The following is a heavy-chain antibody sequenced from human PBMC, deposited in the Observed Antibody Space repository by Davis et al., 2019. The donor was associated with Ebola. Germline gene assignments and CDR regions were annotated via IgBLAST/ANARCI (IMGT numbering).Heavy chain of an antibody. Sequence: GESLKISCAASGFTFNKYWMHWVRQAPGKGLVYVSRISSDGGITSYADSVKGRFTVSRDNAKNSLYLQMNTLRAEDTAVYYCARGTHYAHDYWGQGTLVTVSS. V-gene: IGHV3-74*01. CDR2: ISSDGGIT. J-gene: IGHJ4*02. CDR3: ARGTHYAHDY. CDR1: GFTFNKYW. D-gene: IGHD2-2*01.